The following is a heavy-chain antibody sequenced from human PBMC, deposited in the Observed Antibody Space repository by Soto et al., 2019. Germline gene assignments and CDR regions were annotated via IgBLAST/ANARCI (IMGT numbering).Heavy chain of an antibody. CDR2: INSDGSSA. Sequence: VQLVESGGGLVQPGGSLRLSCAASGFSFSSDWMHWVRHAPVKGLGWVSRINSDGSSATYADSVKGRFTISRDNAKNTLYLQMNSLTPDDTDVYYCAKGVPAATRYFQHWGQGTLVTVSS. D-gene: IGHD2-2*01. CDR1: GFSFSSDW. CDR3: AKGVPAATRYFQH. J-gene: IGHJ1*01. V-gene: IGHV3-74*01.